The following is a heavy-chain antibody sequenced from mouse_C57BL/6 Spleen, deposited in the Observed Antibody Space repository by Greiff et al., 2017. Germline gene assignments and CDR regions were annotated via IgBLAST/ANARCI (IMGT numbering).Heavy chain of an antibody. V-gene: IGHV1-9*01. D-gene: IGHD2-3*01. J-gene: IGHJ3*01. Sequence: LQESGAELMKPGASVKLSCKATGYTFTGYWIEWVKQRPGHGLAWIGEILPGSGSTNYNENFKVKATFTADTSSITAYMQLSGLTTEDSAIYYCARGLLAAWFAYWGQGTLVTVSA. CDR2: ILPGSGST. CDR3: ARGLLAAWFAY. CDR1: GYTFTGYW.